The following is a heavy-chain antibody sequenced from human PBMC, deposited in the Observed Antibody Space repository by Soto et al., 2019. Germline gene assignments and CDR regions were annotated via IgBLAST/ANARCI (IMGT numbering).Heavy chain of an antibody. Sequence: GGSLRLSCAASGFTFSSYAMSWVRQAPGKGLEWVSAISGSGGSTYYADSVKGRFTISRDNSKNTLYLQMNSLRAEDTAVYYCAKPPMTTVTTSYYYYCMDVWGQGTTVTVSS. CDR1: GFTFSSYA. CDR2: ISGSGGST. D-gene: IGHD4-4*01. J-gene: IGHJ6*02. V-gene: IGHV3-23*01. CDR3: AKPPMTTVTTSYYYYCMDV.